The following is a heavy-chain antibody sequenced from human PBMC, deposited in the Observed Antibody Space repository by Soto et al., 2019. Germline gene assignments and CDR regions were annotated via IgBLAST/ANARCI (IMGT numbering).Heavy chain of an antibody. V-gene: IGHV4-39*01. Sequence: SETLSLTCTVSGGSISSSSFYWGWIRQPPGKGLEWIGSIYYSGSPYYNPSLKSRVTVSVDTSKNQFTLKLNSVTAADTAVYYCARPGSYFSHIGWFDPWGQGILVTVSS. D-gene: IGHD3-10*01. CDR1: GGSISSSSFY. CDR2: IYYSGSP. CDR3: ARPGSYFSHIGWFDP. J-gene: IGHJ5*02.